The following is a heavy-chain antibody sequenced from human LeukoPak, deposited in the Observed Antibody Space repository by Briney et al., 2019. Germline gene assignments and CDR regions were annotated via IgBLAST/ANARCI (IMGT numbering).Heavy chain of an antibody. CDR3: ARTPSDSSGHNCFDP. CDR1: GGSISSYY. V-gene: IGHV2-70*11. CDR2: IDWDDDK. J-gene: IGHJ5*02. Sequence: TLSLTCTVSGGSISSYYWSWIRQPPGKALEWLARIDWDDDKYYSTSLKTRLTISKDTSKNQVVLTMTNMDPVDTATYYCARTPSDSSGHNCFDPWGQGTLVTVSS. D-gene: IGHD3-22*01.